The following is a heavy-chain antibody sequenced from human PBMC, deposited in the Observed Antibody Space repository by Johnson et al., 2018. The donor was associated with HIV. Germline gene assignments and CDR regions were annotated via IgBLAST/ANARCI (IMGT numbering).Heavy chain of an antibody. CDR3: ARNPDTPWYYYDTSGYPFDI. Sequence: QVQLVESGGGVVQPGRSLRLSCAASGFTFSNYAMHWVRQAPGKGLEWVAVISYDGSNKYYADSVKGRFTISRDNSKNTLYLQMNSLRAEDTAVYYCARNPDTPWYYYDTSGYPFDIWGQGTMVTVSS. V-gene: IGHV3-30-3*01. CDR1: GFTFSNYA. CDR2: ISYDGSNK. D-gene: IGHD3-22*01. J-gene: IGHJ3*02.